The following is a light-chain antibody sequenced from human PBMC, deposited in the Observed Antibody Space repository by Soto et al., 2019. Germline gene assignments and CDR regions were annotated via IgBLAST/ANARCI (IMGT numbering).Light chain of an antibody. V-gene: IGKV3-20*01. Sequence: VLTQSPATLSLSPGDRATLSCRASQSVAANYLAWYQQKRGQAPRLLIYGASSRATGIQDSFSGSGSGTEFTLTIRRQEPEYFAVYYCKHYGSSGTCGQGTKVDIK. CDR1: QSVAANY. CDR2: GAS. J-gene: IGKJ1*01. CDR3: KHYGSSGT.